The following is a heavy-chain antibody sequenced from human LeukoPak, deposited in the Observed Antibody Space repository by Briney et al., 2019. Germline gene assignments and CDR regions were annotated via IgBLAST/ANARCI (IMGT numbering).Heavy chain of an antibody. Sequence: ASVKVSCKTSGYTFTSYGVSWVRQAPGQRLEWMGWISTYNYNTNYAQKFRGRVTLTKDTSTSTVYMELRSLRSDDTAIYYCARQVDTTLALPDYWGQGTLVTVSS. CDR2: ISTYNYNT. V-gene: IGHV1-18*01. J-gene: IGHJ4*02. CDR3: ARQVDTTLALPDY. D-gene: IGHD5-18*01. CDR1: GYTFTSYG.